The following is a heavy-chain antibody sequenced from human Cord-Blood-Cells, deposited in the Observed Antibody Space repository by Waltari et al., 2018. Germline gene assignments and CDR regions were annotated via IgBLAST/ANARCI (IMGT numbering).Heavy chain of an antibody. Sequence: QVQLQESGPGLVKPSETLSLTCAVSGYSISSGYYWGWIRQPPGKGLEWFGSIYHSGNTYHNPALKSRVTISVDTAKNQFSRKLSSVTAADTAVYYCAREESKVDFWSGYYFDYWGQGTLVTVSS. D-gene: IGHD3-3*01. CDR1: GYSISSGYY. CDR2: IYHSGNT. V-gene: IGHV4-38-2*02. J-gene: IGHJ4*02. CDR3: AREESKVDFWSGYYFDY.